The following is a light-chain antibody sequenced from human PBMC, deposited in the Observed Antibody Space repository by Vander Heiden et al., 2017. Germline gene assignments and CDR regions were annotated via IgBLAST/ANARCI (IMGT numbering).Light chain of an antibody. CDR2: GAS. CDR1: QSVSSIY. V-gene: IGKV3-20*01. Sequence: VLTQSPGTLSLSPGEGATLSCRASQSVSSIYLAWYQQKPGQAPRLLIYGASSRATGIPDRFSGSGSGTDFTLTISRLEPEDFAVYYCQLYGRSPPGTFGQGTKLDI. J-gene: IGKJ2*01. CDR3: QLYGRSPPGT.